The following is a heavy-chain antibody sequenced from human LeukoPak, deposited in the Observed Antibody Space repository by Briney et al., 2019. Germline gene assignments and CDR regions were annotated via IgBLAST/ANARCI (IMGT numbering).Heavy chain of an antibody. CDR3: ARAGDGYSDAFDI. J-gene: IGHJ3*02. CDR1: GGSISSGAYY. Sequence: SQTLSLTCTVSGGSISSGAYYWSWIRQPPGKGLVWIGYIYYSGSTYYNPSLKSRVTISVDTSKNQFSLKLSSVTAADTAVYYCARAGDGYSDAFDIWGQGTMVTVSS. V-gene: IGHV4-30-4*01. CDR2: IYYSGST. D-gene: IGHD5-24*01.